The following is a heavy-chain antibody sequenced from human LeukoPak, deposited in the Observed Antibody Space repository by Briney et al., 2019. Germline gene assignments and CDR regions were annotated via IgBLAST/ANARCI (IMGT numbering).Heavy chain of an antibody. CDR1: GYTFTSYY. CDR2: INPSGGST. J-gene: IGHJ3*02. D-gene: IGHD6-6*01. Sequence: ASVNVSCKASGYTFTSYYMHWVRQAPGQGLEWMGIINPSGGSTSYAQKFQGRVTMTRDTSTSTVYMELSSLRSEDTAVYYCARVTPRTYSSSSGAFDIWGQGTMVTVSS. CDR3: ARVTPRTYSSSSGAFDI. V-gene: IGHV1-46*01.